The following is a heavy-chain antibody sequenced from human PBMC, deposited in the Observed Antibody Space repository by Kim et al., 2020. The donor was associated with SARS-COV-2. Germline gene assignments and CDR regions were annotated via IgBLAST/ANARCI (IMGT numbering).Heavy chain of an antibody. CDR3: ARGKGGSYYGYFYY. V-gene: IGHV3-30-3*01. J-gene: IGHJ4*02. CDR1: GFTFSSYA. Sequence: GGSLRLSCAASGFTFSSYAMHWVRQAPGKGLEWVAVISYDGSNKYYADSVKGRFTISRDNSKNTLYLQMNSLRAEDTAVYYCARGKGGSYYGYFYYWGQG. CDR2: ISYDGSNK. D-gene: IGHD1-26*01.